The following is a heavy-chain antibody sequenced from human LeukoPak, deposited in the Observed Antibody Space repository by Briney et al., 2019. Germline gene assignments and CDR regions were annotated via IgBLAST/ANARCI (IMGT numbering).Heavy chain of an antibody. V-gene: IGHV3-53*01. J-gene: IGHJ4*02. CDR3: AKDNYYDSSGYFDY. Sequence: GGSLRLSCAVSGFTVSSNYMSWVRQAPGKGLEWVSVIYSGGSTYYADSVKGRFTISRDNSKNTLYLQMNSLRAEDTAVYYCAKDNYYDSSGYFDYWGQGTLVTVSS. D-gene: IGHD3-22*01. CDR2: IYSGGST. CDR1: GFTVSSNY.